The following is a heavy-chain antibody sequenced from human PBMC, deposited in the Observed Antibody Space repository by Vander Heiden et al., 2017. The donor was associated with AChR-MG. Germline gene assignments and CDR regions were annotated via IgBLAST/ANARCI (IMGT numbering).Heavy chain of an antibody. D-gene: IGHD3-22*01. CDR3: AKERGPYDSSGYNGRVDY. Sequence: EVQLLESGGGLVQPGGSLRLSCAASGFTFSSYAMSWVRQAPGKGLEWVSAISGSGGSTYYADSVKGRFTISRDNSKNTLYLQMNSLRAEDTAVYYCAKERGPYDSSGYNGRVDYWGQGTLVTVSS. CDR1: GFTFSSYA. J-gene: IGHJ4*02. CDR2: ISGSGGST. V-gene: IGHV3-23*01.